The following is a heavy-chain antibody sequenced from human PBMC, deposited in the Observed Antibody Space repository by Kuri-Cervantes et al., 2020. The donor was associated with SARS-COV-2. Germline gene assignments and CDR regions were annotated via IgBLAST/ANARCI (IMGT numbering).Heavy chain of an antibody. V-gene: IGHV3-13*03. CDR1: GFTLSSYD. CDR3: AKDSLLEVKFDY. CDR2: IGTAGDT. Sequence: GGSLRLSCAACGFTLSSYDMHWVRQATGKGLEWVSAIGTAGDTYYPGSVKGQFTISRDNSKSTLYLQMNSLRAEDTAVYYCAKDSLLEVKFDYWGQGTLVTVSS. D-gene: IGHD1-1*01. J-gene: IGHJ4*02.